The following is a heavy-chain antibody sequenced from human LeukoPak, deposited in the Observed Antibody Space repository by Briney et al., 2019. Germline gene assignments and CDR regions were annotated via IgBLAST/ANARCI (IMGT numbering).Heavy chain of an antibody. CDR2: ISDSSSRI. J-gene: IGHJ3*02. Sequence: SXRLSCAASGFTFSSYEMNWVRQAXGKGLEWVSXISDSSSRIYYADSVKGRFTVSRDNAKNSLYMKMNSLRDQDTAVYYCAIDAWELPLDAFDIWGQGTLVTVSS. V-gene: IGHV3-48*02. CDR3: AIDAWELPLDAFDI. D-gene: IGHD1-26*01. CDR1: GFTFSSYE.